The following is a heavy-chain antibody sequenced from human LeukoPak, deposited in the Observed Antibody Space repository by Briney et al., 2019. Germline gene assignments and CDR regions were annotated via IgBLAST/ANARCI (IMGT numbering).Heavy chain of an antibody. D-gene: IGHD3-22*01. CDR3: AKDRYYYDSSGYYYHAEYFQH. J-gene: IGHJ1*01. CDR2: ISGSGGST. CDR1: GFTFSSYD. Sequence: GGSLRLSCAASGFTFSSYDMSWVRQAPGKGLEWVSSISGSGGSTYYADSVKGRFTISRDNSKNTLYLQMNSLRAEDTAVYYCAKDRYYYDSSGYYYHAEYFQHWGQGTLVTVSS. V-gene: IGHV3-23*01.